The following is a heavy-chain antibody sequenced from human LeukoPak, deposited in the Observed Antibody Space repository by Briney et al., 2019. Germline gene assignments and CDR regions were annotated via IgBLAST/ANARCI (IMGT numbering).Heavy chain of an antibody. CDR3: ASWVVTADYYYGMDV. D-gene: IGHD2-21*02. CDR1: GYTFTSYG. Sequence: ASVKVSCKASGYTFTSYGISWVRQAPRQGLEWMGWISAYNGNTNYAQKLQGRVTMTTDTSTSTAYMELRSLRSDDTAVYYCASWVVTADYYYGMDVWGQGTTVTVSS. V-gene: IGHV1-18*01. J-gene: IGHJ6*02. CDR2: ISAYNGNT.